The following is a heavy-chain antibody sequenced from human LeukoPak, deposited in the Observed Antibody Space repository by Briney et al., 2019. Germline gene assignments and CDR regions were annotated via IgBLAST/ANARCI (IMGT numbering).Heavy chain of an antibody. CDR2: TYYRSKWYN. CDR1: GDSVSSNSAA. CDR3: ARAPPRTYYDFWSGYSGFDY. V-gene: IGHV6-1*01. J-gene: IGHJ4*02. D-gene: IGHD3-3*01. Sequence: SQTLSLTSAISGDSVSSNSAAWNWIRQSPSRGLEWLGRTYYRSKWYNDYAVSVKSRITINPDTSKNQFSLQLNSVTPEDTAVYYCARAPPRTYYDFWSGYSGFDYWGQGTLVTVSS.